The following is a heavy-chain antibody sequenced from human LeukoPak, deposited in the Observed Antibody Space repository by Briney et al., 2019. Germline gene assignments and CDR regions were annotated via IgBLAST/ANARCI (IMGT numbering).Heavy chain of an antibody. CDR2: ISTSAATI. Sequence: PGGSLRLSCAASGFTFTDYYMTWIRQAPGKGLEWVSYISTSAATIYYTDSVKGRFTISRDNAKNTLYLQMNSLRAEDTAVYYCARGEGYFDLGDIWGQGTMVTVSS. J-gene: IGHJ3*02. CDR3: ARGEGYFDLGDI. CDR1: GFTFTDYY. V-gene: IGHV3-11*04. D-gene: IGHD3-9*01.